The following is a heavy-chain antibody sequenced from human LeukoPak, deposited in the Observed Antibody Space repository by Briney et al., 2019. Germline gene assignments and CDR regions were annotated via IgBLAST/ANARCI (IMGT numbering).Heavy chain of an antibody. Sequence: ASVNVSCTASGYTFTSYGISWVRQAPGQGLEWMGWISAYNGNTNYAQKLQGRVTMTTDTSTSTAYMELRSLRSDDTAVYYCARMYYYGSGSPDLDYWGQGTLVTVSS. V-gene: IGHV1-18*01. CDR3: ARMYYYGSGSPDLDY. D-gene: IGHD3-10*01. CDR2: ISAYNGNT. J-gene: IGHJ4*02. CDR1: GYTFTSYG.